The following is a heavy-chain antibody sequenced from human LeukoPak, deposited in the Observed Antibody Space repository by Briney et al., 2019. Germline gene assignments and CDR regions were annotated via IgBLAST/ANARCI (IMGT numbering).Heavy chain of an antibody. Sequence: PSETLSLTCAVYGGSLSGYYWSWIRQPPGKGLEWIGEINHSGSTNYNPSLKSRVTISVDTSKNQFSLRLSSVTAADTAVYYCARVSRWTDYWGQGTLVTVSS. CDR2: INHSGST. CDR3: ARVSRWTDY. V-gene: IGHV4-34*01. J-gene: IGHJ4*02. CDR1: GGSLSGYY. D-gene: IGHD4-23*01.